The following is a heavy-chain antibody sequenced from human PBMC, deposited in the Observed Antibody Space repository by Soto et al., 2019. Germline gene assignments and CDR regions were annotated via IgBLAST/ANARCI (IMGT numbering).Heavy chain of an antibody. CDR3: ARWGTTGGLEV. CDR1: GFTFRSYV. D-gene: IGHD3-16*01. Sequence: QVQLVESGGGVVQPGTSLRVSCVGSGFTFRSYVIHWVRQAPGKGLEWVALTSYDGSDKYYADSVRGRFTISRDNSRNTVDLQMDSLRLEDTALYYCARWGTTGGLEVWGQGTLVSVS. V-gene: IGHV3-30*19. CDR2: TSYDGSDK. J-gene: IGHJ1*01.